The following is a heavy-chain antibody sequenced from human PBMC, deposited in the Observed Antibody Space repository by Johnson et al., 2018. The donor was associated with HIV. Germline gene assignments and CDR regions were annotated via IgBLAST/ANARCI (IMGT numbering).Heavy chain of an antibody. CDR1: GFTVSSNY. CDR2: IYSGGGT. J-gene: IGHJ3*02. V-gene: IGHV3-53*01. Sequence: VQLVESGGGLVQPGGSLRLSCAASGFTVSSNYMHWVRQAPGKGLEWVSAIYSGGGTYYADSVKGRFTISRDNSKNTLYLQMNSLKTEDTAGYYCATDWEYYCGAGKLDALGMWGQGTIVTVSA. D-gene: IGHD3-10*01. CDR3: ATDWEYYCGAGKLDALGM.